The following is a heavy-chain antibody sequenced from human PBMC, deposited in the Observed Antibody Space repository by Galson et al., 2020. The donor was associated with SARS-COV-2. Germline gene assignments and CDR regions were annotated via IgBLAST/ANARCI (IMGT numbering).Heavy chain of an antibody. CDR3: ARRSGGLDL. D-gene: IGHD3-16*01. Sequence: KIGESLKISCKGSGYSFGRYWIAWVRQMPGQGLEWLGIISPGDSNTRYSPSFQGQVTISVDKSINTAYLQWSSLKASDTAMYYCARRSGGLDLWGQGTLVTVSS. CDR2: ISPGDSNT. J-gene: IGHJ5*02. CDR1: GYSFGRYW. V-gene: IGHV5-51*01.